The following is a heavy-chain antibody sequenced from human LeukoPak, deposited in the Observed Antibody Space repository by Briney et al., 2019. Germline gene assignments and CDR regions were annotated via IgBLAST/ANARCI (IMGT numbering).Heavy chain of an antibody. J-gene: IGHJ4*02. Sequence: GGSLRLSCAASGFTFNMYWMTWVRQAPGKGLESVAYISKDGSDKYYMDSVKGRFTVSRDNAKNSLYLQMNSLRAEDTAVYYCARDAGYGGNSDYWGQGTLVTVSS. CDR3: ARDAGYGGNSDY. CDR2: ISKDGSDK. CDR1: GFTFNMYW. V-gene: IGHV3-7*01. D-gene: IGHD4-23*01.